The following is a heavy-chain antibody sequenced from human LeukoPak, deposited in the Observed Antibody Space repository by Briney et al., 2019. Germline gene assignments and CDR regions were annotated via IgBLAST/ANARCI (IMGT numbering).Heavy chain of an antibody. J-gene: IGHJ4*02. CDR3: AIAMTGYYDFWY. Sequence: SETLSLTCAVYGGSFSGYYWSWIRQPPGKGLEWIGEINHSGSTNYNPSLKSRVTISVDTSKNQFSLKLSSVTAADTGVYYCAIAMTGYYDFWYWGQGTLVTVSS. CDR2: INHSGST. CDR1: GGSFSGYY. V-gene: IGHV4-34*01. D-gene: IGHD3-3*01.